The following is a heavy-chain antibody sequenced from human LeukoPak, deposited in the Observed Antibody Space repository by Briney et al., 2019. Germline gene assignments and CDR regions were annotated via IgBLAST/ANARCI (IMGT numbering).Heavy chain of an antibody. CDR1: GGSISSSSYY. D-gene: IGHD3-3*01. V-gene: IGHV4-39*07. CDR2: IYYSGST. Sequence: SETLSLTCTVSGGSISSSSYYWGWIRQPPGKGLEWIGSIYYSGSTYYNPSLKSRVTISVDTSKNQFSLKLSSVTAADTAVYYCASTSQSSFGVVTTWGQGTLVTVSS. J-gene: IGHJ5*02. CDR3: ASTSQSSFGVVTT.